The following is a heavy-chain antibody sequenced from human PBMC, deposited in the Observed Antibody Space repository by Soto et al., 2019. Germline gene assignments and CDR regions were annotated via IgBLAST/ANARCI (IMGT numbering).Heavy chain of an antibody. CDR3: AKTETFNGYYNAFDY. CDR1: GFSFAGYA. V-gene: IGHV3-23*01. D-gene: IGHD3-9*01. Sequence: LRLSCAASGFSFAGYALTWVRLAPGKGLEWVASISGGGGSTYYADSVKGRFSISRDNSNRMVYLQMGSLTAGDTAVYYCAKTETFNGYYNAFDYWGQGTRVTVSS. CDR2: ISGGGGST. J-gene: IGHJ4*02.